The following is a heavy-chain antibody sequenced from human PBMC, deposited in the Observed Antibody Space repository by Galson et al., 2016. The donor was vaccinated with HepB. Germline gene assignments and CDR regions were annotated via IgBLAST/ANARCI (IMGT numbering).Heavy chain of an antibody. CDR2: LYSDETT. CDR3: ATSSIVPGARMVVDP. CDR1: GFTVSNDY. Sequence: SLRLSCAASGFTVSNDYMCWVRQAPGKGLEWVSVLYSDETTYYAESVRARFTITTDISKNTAYRQLNSLRGEDTAGYFYATSSIVPGARMVVDPWGQGILVTVSS. J-gene: IGHJ5*02. V-gene: IGHV3-53*01. D-gene: IGHD2-2*01.